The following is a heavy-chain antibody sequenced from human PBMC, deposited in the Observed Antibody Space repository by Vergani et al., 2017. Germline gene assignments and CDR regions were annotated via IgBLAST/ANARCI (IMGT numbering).Heavy chain of an antibody. J-gene: IGHJ4*02. CDR3: ASNGYYCLDY. Sequence: QVQLVESGGGVVQPGRSLRLSCAASGFTFSSYAMHWVRQAPGKGLEWIGEIYHSGSTNYNPSLKSRVTISVDKSKNQFSLKLSSVTAADTAVYYCASNGYYCLDYWGRGTLVTVSS. CDR2: IYHSGST. V-gene: IGHV4-4*02. CDR1: GFTFSSYA. D-gene: IGHD3-22*01.